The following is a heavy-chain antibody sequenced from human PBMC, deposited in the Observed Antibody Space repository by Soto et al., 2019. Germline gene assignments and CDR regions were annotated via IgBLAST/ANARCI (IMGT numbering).Heavy chain of an antibody. CDR3: ARILDWNVEGYNWFDP. CDR2: IFSNDEK. D-gene: IGHD1-1*01. V-gene: IGHV2-26*01. CDR1: GFSPSNARMG. J-gene: IGHJ5*02. Sequence: SGPTLVNPTETLTLTCTVSGFSPSNARMGVSWIRQPPGKALEWLAHIFSNDEKSYSTSLKSRLTISKYTSKSQVVLTMTNMDPVDTATYYCARILDWNVEGYNWFDPWGQGTLVTVSS.